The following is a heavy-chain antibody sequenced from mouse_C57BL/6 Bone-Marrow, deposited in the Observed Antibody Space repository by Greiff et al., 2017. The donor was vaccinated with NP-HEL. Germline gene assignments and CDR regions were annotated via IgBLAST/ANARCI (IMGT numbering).Heavy chain of an antibody. Sequence: EVHLVESGGDLVKPGGSLKLSCEASGFTFSSYGMSWVHQTPDKGLEWVGTISRGGSYTYYTERLKGRVILSRDKAKNTLYLQMSSLKSEDTAMYYCASQLGRYAMDYRGKGTSVTVAS. V-gene: IGHV5-6*01. CDR3: ASQLGRYAMDY. CDR2: ISRGGSYT. D-gene: IGHD4-1*01. CDR1: GFTFSSYG. J-gene: IGHJ4*01.